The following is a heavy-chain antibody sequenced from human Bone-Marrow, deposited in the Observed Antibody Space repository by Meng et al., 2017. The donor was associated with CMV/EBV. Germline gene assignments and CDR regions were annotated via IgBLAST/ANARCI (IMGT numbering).Heavy chain of an antibody. V-gene: IGHV4-4*02. Sequence: QVRLQESGPGLVRPSGTLSLTCTVSGGSISSNHWWSWVRQAPGKGLEWIGEIHHSGNTNYNVSVRDRVTISIDKSKKLFSLKLASVTAADTAFYYCARIKPAAIFGVMGWFDPWGRGTLVTVSS. CDR1: GGSISSNHW. CDR2: IHHSGNT. CDR3: ARIKPAAIFGVMGWFDP. J-gene: IGHJ5*02. D-gene: IGHD3-3*01.